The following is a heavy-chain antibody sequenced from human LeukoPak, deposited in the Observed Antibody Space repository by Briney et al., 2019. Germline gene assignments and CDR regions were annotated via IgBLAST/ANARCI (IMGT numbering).Heavy chain of an antibody. CDR1: GYTFTSYD. J-gene: IGHJ6*03. D-gene: IGHD3-3*01. CDR2: MNPNSGNT. V-gene: IGHV1-8*03. Sequence: ASVKVSCKASGYTFTSYDINWVRQATGQGLEWMGWMNPNSGNTGYAQKFQGRVTITRNTSISTAYMELSSLRSEDTAVYYCARVSVTYYDFWSGYYTGYYYYYMDVWGKETTVTVSS. CDR3: ARVSVTYYDFWSGYYTGYYYYYMDV.